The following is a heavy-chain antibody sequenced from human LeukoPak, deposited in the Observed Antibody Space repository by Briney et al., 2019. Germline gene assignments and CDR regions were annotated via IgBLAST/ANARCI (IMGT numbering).Heavy chain of an antibody. CDR2: VYYNGRT. V-gene: IGHV4-39*07. CDR1: GASISSSSYN. D-gene: IGHD3-22*01. CDR3: ARDYLYYYDNSDYSSNAFDI. Sequence: KPSETLSLTCTVSGASISSSSYNWCWIRQPPGQELEWIGSVYYNGRTQYNPSLKSRVTISADTSKNQFSLKLSSVTAADTAVYYCARDYLYYYDNSDYSSNAFDIWGQGTMVTVSS. J-gene: IGHJ3*02.